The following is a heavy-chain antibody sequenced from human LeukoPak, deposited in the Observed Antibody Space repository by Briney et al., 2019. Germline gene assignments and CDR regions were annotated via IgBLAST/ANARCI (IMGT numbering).Heavy chain of an antibody. CDR1: GYSFTSYW. CDR3: ARRAEVRGGGFNY. J-gene: IGHJ4*02. D-gene: IGHD2-15*01. V-gene: IGHV5-51*01. Sequence: GESLKISCRGSGYSFTSYWIGWVRQMPGKGLEWMGIIYPGDSDTRYSPSFQGQVTISAGKSISTAYLQWSSLKASDTAMYYCARRAEVRGGGFNYWGQGTLVTVSS. CDR2: IYPGDSDT.